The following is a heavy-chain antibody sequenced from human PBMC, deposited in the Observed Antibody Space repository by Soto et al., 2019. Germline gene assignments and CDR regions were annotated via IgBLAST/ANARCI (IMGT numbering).Heavy chain of an antibody. V-gene: IGHV1-18*01. Sequence: QVQLVQSGAEVKKPGASVRVSCKASGYTFTHFGVSWVRQAPGQGLEWMGWINAYNANTDYAQKFQGRVTMTTDTSTSTAYMDLRSLRSDDTAVYYCARAIAGGYGYTTLAYWGQGTLVTVSS. CDR3: ARAIAGGYGYTTLAY. CDR1: GYTFTHFG. D-gene: IGHD3-16*01. CDR2: INAYNANT. J-gene: IGHJ4*02.